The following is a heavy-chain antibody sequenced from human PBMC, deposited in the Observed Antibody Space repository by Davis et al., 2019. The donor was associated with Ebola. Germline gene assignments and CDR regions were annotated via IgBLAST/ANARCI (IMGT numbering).Heavy chain of an antibody. Sequence: GESLKISCAASGFTFSSYWMSWVRQAPGKGLEWVANIKQDGSEKYYVDSVKGRFTISRDNAKNSLYLQMNSLRAEDTAVYYCARATPTLRFLEWLLSAGFDYWGQGTLVTVSS. CDR3: ARATPTLRFLEWLLSAGFDY. CDR2: IKQDGSEK. CDR1: GFTFSSYW. V-gene: IGHV3-7*01. J-gene: IGHJ4*02. D-gene: IGHD3-3*01.